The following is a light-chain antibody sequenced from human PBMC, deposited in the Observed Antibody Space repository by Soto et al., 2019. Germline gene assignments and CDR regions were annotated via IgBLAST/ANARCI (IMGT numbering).Light chain of an antibody. V-gene: IGLV2-14*01. CDR1: SSDVGVYNY. J-gene: IGLJ1*01. Sequence: QSVLTQPASVSGSPGQSITISCTGTSSDVGVYNYVSWYRQHPGKAPKLMIYEVSYRPSGVSNRFSGSKSGNTASLTISGLQAEDEADYYCSSYTSSSTYVFGTGTKVT. CDR3: SSYTSSSTYV. CDR2: EVS.